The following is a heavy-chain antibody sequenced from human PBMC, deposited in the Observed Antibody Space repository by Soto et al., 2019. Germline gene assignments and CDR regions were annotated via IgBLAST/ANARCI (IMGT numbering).Heavy chain of an antibody. Sequence: EVQLLESGGGLVQPGGSLRLSCAASGFTFSTYAMTWVRQAPGRGLEWVSSISGSGDSTYYADSVKGRFTISRDSSKSTLYLQMNSLRVDDTAVYSCAKGHYDSPRTAFDIWGQGTMVTVSS. D-gene: IGHD3-22*01. V-gene: IGHV3-23*01. CDR1: GFTFSTYA. CDR3: AKGHYDSPRTAFDI. J-gene: IGHJ3*02. CDR2: ISGSGDST.